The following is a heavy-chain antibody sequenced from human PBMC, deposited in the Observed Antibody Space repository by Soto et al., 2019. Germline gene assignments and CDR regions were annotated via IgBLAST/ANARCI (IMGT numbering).Heavy chain of an antibody. Sequence: PSETLSLTCTVSGGSISSSSYYWGWIRQPPGKGLEWIGSIYYSGSTYYNPSLKSRVTISVDTSKNQFSLKLSSVTAADTAVYYCAGPEEVGESNPTWFDPWGQETLVTXSS. CDR2: IYYSGST. CDR3: AGPEEVGESNPTWFDP. V-gene: IGHV4-39*01. J-gene: IGHJ5*02. CDR1: GGSISSSSYY. D-gene: IGHD3-10*01.